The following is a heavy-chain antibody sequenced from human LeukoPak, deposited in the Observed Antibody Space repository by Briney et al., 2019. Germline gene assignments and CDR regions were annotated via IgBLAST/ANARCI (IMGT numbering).Heavy chain of an antibody. J-gene: IGHJ4*02. V-gene: IGHV4-39*07. D-gene: IGHD3/OR15-3a*01. CDR3: ARDPDFWTGYYYFDY. Sequence: SETLSLTCTVSGGSTSSTNYLWGWIRQPPGKGLEWIGSISYTGTTYYNPSLKSRVTISVDTSKNQLSLKVSSVTAADTAVFYCARDPDFWTGYYYFDYWGKGTLVTVSS. CDR1: GGSTSSTNYL. CDR2: ISYTGTT.